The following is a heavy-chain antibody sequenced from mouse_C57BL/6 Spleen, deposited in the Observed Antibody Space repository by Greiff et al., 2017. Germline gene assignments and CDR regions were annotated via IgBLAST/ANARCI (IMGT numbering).Heavy chain of an antibody. D-gene: IGHD2-4*01. V-gene: IGHV3-6*01. Sequence: EVKLQESGPGLVKPSQSLSLTCSVTGYSITSGYYWNWIRQFPGNKLEWMGYISYDGSNNYNPSLKNRISITRDTSKNQFFLKLNSVTTEDTATYYCARGDYDGRGYYFDYWGQGTTLTVSS. CDR2: ISYDGSN. J-gene: IGHJ2*01. CDR1: GYSITSGYY. CDR3: ARGDYDGRGYYFDY.